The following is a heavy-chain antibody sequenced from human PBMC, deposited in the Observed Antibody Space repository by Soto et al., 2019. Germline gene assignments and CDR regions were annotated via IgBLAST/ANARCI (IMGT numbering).Heavy chain of an antibody. D-gene: IGHD3-3*01. CDR3: ARGLITVFGVVKDV. J-gene: IGHJ6*04. CDR2: MNPNSGNT. Sequence: ASVKVSCKASGYTFTSYDINWVRQATGQGLEWMGWMNPNSGNTGYAQKFQGRVTMTRNTSISTAYMELSSLRSEDTAVYYCARGLITVFGVVKDVRGKGTTVTGFS. V-gene: IGHV1-8*01. CDR1: GYTFTSYD.